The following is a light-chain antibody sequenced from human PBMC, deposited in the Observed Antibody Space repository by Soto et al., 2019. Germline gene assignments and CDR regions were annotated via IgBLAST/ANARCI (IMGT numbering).Light chain of an antibody. CDR1: QPISSF. J-gene: IGKJ1*01. CDR2: EAS. CDR3: QHYISFPWT. V-gene: IGKV1-5*01. Sequence: DIQMTQSPSTLSASVGDRVTITCRASQPISSFLAWYQHKVGEAPKLLIAEASSLESGVPSRFSGSGSGTEFTLTISRLQPDDVATYYCQHYISFPWTFGQGTKVEI.